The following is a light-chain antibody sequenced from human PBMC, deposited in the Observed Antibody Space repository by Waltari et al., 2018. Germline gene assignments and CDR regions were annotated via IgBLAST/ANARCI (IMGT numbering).Light chain of an antibody. CDR2: DVS. CDR3: SSYTTSSTRDVV. J-gene: IGLJ2*01. Sequence: QSALTQPASVSGSPGQSITISCTGTSSDVGGYNYVSWYQQHPGKAPKLMIYDVSNRPSGVSNRFAGPKSGNTASLTISGLQAEDEADYYCSSYTTSSTRDVVFGGGTKVTVL. V-gene: IGLV2-14*03. CDR1: SSDVGGYNY.